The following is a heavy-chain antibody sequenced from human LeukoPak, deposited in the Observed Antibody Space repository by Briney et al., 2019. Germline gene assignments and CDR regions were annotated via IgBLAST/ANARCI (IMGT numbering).Heavy chain of an antibody. J-gene: IGHJ6*02. CDR3: ARDLNTGMDV. V-gene: IGHV3-21*05. CDR2: ISGNGRFI. D-gene: IGHD2/OR15-2a*01. Sequence: GGSLRLSCAASGFTFSSYAMNWVRQAPGKGLEWLSYISGNGRFIEYADSVKGRFTISRDNAQNLLYLQMNSLRAEDTAIYYCARDLNTGMDVWGRGTTVTVSS. CDR1: GFTFSSYA.